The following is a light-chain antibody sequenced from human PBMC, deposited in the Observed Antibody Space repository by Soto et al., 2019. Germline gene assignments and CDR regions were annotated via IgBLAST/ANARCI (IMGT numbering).Light chain of an antibody. CDR3: KQSSAFPLT. V-gene: IGKV1-39*01. J-gene: IGKJ4*01. CDR1: QSISRY. Sequence: DIQMTQAPSSLSASVGDRVTIPCRASQSISRYLNWYQQKPGKAPELLIYAVSYLQSGVPSRFSGSGSGTDFTLTISSLQPEDFATYFCKQSSAFPLTFGGGTKVDIK. CDR2: AVS.